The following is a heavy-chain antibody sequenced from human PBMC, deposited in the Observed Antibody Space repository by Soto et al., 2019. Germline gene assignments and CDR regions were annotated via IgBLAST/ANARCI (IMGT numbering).Heavy chain of an antibody. V-gene: IGHV3-23*01. CDR3: AKRLSDIVVVPAARYDAFDI. Sequence: GGSLRLSCAASGFTFSSYAMSWVRQAPGKGLEWVSAISGSGGSTYYADSVKGRFTISRDNSKNTLYLQMNSLRAEDTAVYYCAKRLSDIVVVPAARYDAFDIWGQGTVVTVSS. J-gene: IGHJ3*02. CDR2: ISGSGGST. CDR1: GFTFSSYA. D-gene: IGHD2-2*01.